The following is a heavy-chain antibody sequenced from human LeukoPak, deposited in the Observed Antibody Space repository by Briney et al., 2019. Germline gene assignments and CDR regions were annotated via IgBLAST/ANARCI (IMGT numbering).Heavy chain of an antibody. CDR3: AKDRDYYDSSGYAH. CDR2: IRYDGSNK. CDR1: GFTFSSYG. J-gene: IGHJ4*02. D-gene: IGHD3-22*01. Sequence: GGSLRLSCAASGFTFSSYGMHWVRQAPGKGLEWVAFIRYDGSNKYYADSVKGRFTISRDNSKNTLYLQMNSLRAEDTAVYYCAKDRDYYDSSGYAHWGQGTLVTVSS. V-gene: IGHV3-30*02.